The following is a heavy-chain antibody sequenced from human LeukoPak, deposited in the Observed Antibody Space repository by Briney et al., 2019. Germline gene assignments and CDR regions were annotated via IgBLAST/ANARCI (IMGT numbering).Heavy chain of an antibody. CDR3: ATETNGRHYDY. J-gene: IGHJ4*02. Sequence: KPGGSLRLTCTASGLTFSTSGFNWVRQAPGKGLEWVASIGPTGSDRYHADSIKGRFTISRDNANNFLYLQMNSLRAEDTAVYYCATETNGRHYDYWGQGTLLTVSS. CDR1: GLTFSTSG. CDR2: IGPTGSDR. V-gene: IGHV3-21*06. D-gene: IGHD1-14*01.